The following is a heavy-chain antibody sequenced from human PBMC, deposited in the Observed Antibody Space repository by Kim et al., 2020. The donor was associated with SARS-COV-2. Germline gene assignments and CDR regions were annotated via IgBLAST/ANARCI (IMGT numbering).Heavy chain of an antibody. CDR1: GGSVSSGSYY. CDR3: ARDEGYGDFSYYYYGMDV. J-gene: IGHJ6*02. D-gene: IGHD4-17*01. CDR2: IYYSGST. Sequence: SETLSLTCTVSGGSVSSGSYYWSWIRQPPGKGLEWIGYIYYSGSTNYNPSLKSRVTISVDTSKNQFSLKLSSVTAADTAVYYCARDEGYGDFSYYYYGMDVWGQGTTVTVSS. V-gene: IGHV4-61*01.